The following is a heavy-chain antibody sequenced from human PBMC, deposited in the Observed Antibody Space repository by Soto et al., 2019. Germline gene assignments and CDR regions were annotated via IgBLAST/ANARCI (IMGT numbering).Heavy chain of an antibody. D-gene: IGHD5-12*01. J-gene: IGHJ6*03. CDR2: INHSGST. CDR3: ARDLGLRSAGDLYYYYMDV. V-gene: IGHV4-34*01. Sequence: QVQLQQWGAGLLKPSETRSLTCAVDGGSFSGYYYNWIRQPPGKGLEWIGEINHSGSTKYNPSLKSRVTISVDTSKNQFSLKLSSVTAADTAVYYCARDLGLRSAGDLYYYYMDVWGKGTTVTVSS. CDR1: GGSFSGYY.